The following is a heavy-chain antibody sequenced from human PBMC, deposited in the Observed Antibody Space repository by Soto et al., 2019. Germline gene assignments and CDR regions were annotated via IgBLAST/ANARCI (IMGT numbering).Heavy chain of an antibody. CDR3: ARDLGYSGTNWFDP. J-gene: IGHJ5*02. CDR1: GGSFSGYY. D-gene: IGHD5-12*01. V-gene: IGHV4-34*01. Sequence: SETLSLTCAVYGGSFSGYYWSWIRQPPGKGLEWIGEINHSGSTNYNPSLKSRVTISVDTSKNQFSLKPSSVTAADTAVYYCARDLGYSGTNWFDPWGQGTLVTVSS. CDR2: INHSGST.